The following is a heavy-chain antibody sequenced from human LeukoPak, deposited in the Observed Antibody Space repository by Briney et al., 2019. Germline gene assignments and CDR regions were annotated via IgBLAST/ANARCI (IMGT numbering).Heavy chain of an antibody. Sequence: PGGSLRLSCAASGLTFSSYAMSWVRQAPGKGLEWVSAISGSGGSTYYADSVKGRFTISRDNSKNTLYLQMNSLRAEDTAVYYCAKVEKVAGRYYFDYWGQGTLVTVSS. J-gene: IGHJ4*02. D-gene: IGHD6-19*01. CDR3: AKVEKVAGRYYFDY. V-gene: IGHV3-23*01. CDR2: ISGSGGST. CDR1: GLTFSSYA.